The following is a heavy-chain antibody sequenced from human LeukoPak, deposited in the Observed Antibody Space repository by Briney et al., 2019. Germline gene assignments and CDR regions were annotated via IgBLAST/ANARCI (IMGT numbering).Heavy chain of an antibody. V-gene: IGHV3-7*03. Sequence: PGGSLRLSCAASGFTFSSYWMSWVRQAPGKGLEWVANGKEDGNDKYYVDSVKGRFTISRDNAQNSLYLLMNSLRAEDTAIYYCVRDRGTYRPIDYWGQGTLVTVSS. J-gene: IGHJ4*02. CDR2: GKEDGNDK. CDR3: VRDRGTYRPIDY. D-gene: IGHD1-26*01. CDR1: GFTFSSYW.